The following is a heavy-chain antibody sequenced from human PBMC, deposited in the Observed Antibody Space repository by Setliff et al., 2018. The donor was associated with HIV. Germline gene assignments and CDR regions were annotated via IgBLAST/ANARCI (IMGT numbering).Heavy chain of an antibody. Sequence: PVGSLRLSCAAPGFTFSNAWMSWVRQAPGKGLEWVGRIKSKTDGGTTDYAAPVKGRFTISRDDSKNTLYLQMNSLKTEDTAVYYCTTEDIAAAQNWFDPWGQGTLVTVSS. J-gene: IGHJ5*02. CDR2: IKSKTDGGTT. CDR1: GFTFSNAW. CDR3: TTEDIAAAQNWFDP. V-gene: IGHV3-15*01. D-gene: IGHD6-13*01.